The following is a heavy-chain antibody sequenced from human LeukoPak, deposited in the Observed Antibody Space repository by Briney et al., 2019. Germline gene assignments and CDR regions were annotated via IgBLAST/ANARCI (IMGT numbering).Heavy chain of an antibody. CDR3: ARPAALLRFFDYPFDY. J-gene: IGHJ4*02. V-gene: IGHV3-30*04. D-gene: IGHD3-9*01. CDR2: FSYDETST. CDR1: GFSFSNYA. Sequence: EGSLRLSCAASGFSFSNYAIHWVRQAPCKGLEWVAVFSYDETSTDYADSVKGRFTISRDNSKNTLYLRMDGLKTEDTAVYYCARPAALLRFFDYPFDYWGQGTLVSVSS.